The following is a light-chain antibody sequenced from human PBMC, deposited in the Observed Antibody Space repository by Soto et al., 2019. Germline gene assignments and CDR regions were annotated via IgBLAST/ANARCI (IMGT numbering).Light chain of an antibody. Sequence: EIVLTQSPATLSLSPGERATLSCRASQSVASHLAWYQHRVGQAPRLLIHEASNRATGIPARFSGSGSGTDFTLTISSLEPEEFAVYYCQQRADWPLTFGGGTKVEIK. V-gene: IGKV3-11*01. CDR2: EAS. J-gene: IGKJ4*01. CDR3: QQRADWPLT. CDR1: QSVASH.